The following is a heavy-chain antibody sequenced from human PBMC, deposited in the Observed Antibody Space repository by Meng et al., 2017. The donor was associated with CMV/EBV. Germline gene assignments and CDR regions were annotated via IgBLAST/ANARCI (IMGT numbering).Heavy chain of an antibody. J-gene: IGHJ4*02. Sequence: SGPTLVKPTQTLTLTYTFSGFSLSTSGVGVAWIRQPPGKALEWLALIYWNDDKRYSPSLKSRLTITKDTSKNQVVLTRTNMDPVDTATYYCAPKPSYMLYYYDSSGYYDYWGQGTLVTVSS. D-gene: IGHD3-22*01. CDR1: GFSLSTSGVG. CDR3: APKPSYMLYYYDSSGYYDY. CDR2: IYWNDDK. V-gene: IGHV2-5*01.